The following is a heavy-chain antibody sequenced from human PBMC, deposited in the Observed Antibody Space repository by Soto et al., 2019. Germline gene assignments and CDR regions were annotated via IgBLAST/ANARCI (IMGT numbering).Heavy chain of an antibody. V-gene: IGHV3-11*01. D-gene: IGHD2-2*01. Sequence: GGSLRLSCAASGFTFSDYYMSWIRQAPGKGLEWVSYISSSGSTIYYADSVKGRFTISRDNAKNSLYLQMNSLRAEDTAVYYCAGPLVVTADTYYYMDVWGKGTTVTVSS. J-gene: IGHJ6*03. CDR3: AGPLVVTADTYYYMDV. CDR1: GFTFSDYY. CDR2: ISSSGSTI.